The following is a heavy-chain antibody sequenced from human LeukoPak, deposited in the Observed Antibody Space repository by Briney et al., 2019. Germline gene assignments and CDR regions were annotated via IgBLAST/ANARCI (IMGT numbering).Heavy chain of an antibody. CDR1: GGSISSSNW. Sequence: SETLSLTCAVSGGSISSSNWWSWVRQPPGKGLEWIGEIYHSGSTNYNPSLKSRVTISVDKSKNQFSLKLSSVTAADTAVYYCARATAHGSGSYYNYPPPHRAEYFQHWGQGTLVTVSS. CDR2: IYHSGST. J-gene: IGHJ1*01. D-gene: IGHD3-10*01. CDR3: ARATAHGSGSYYNYPPPHRAEYFQH. V-gene: IGHV4-4*02.